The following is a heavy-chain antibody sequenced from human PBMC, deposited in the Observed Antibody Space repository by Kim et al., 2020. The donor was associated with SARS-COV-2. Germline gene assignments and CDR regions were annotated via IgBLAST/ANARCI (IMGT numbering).Heavy chain of an antibody. V-gene: IGHV4-31*03. CDR1: GGSISSGGYY. Sequence: SETLSLTCTVSGGSISSGGYYWSWIRQHPGKGLEWIGYIYYSGSTYYNPSLKSRVTISVDTSKNQFSLKLSSVTAADTAVYYCARSTMITFGGAFDYWGQGTLVTVSS. CDR2: IYYSGST. CDR3: ARSTMITFGGAFDY. D-gene: IGHD3-16*01. J-gene: IGHJ4*02.